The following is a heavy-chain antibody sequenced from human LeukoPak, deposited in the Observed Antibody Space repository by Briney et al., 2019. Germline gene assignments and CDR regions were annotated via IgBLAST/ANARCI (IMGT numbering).Heavy chain of an antibody. CDR3: ASPFYYCSGGSCYLGEDAFDI. CDR1: GYTFTIYG. Sequence: ASVKVSCKASGYTFTIYGISWVRQAPGQGLEWMGWISAYNGNTNYAQKLQGRVTMTTDTSTSTAYMELRSLRSDDTAVYYCASPFYYCSGGSCYLGEDAFDIWGQGTMVTVSS. J-gene: IGHJ3*02. D-gene: IGHD2-15*01. V-gene: IGHV1-18*01. CDR2: ISAYNGNT.